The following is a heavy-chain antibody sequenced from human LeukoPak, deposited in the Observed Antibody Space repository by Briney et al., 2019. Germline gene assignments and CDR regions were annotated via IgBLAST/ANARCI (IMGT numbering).Heavy chain of an antibody. J-gene: IGHJ4*02. Sequence: ASVKVSCKASGYTFISYYMHWVRQAPGRGLEWMGIINPSGGSTSYPQKLQGRVTMTRDTSTSTVYMELSSLRSEDTAVYYCARVGRSSYGAFDYWGQGTLVTVSS. D-gene: IGHD4-17*01. CDR2: INPSGGST. CDR3: ARVGRSSYGAFDY. CDR1: GYTFISYY. V-gene: IGHV1-46*01.